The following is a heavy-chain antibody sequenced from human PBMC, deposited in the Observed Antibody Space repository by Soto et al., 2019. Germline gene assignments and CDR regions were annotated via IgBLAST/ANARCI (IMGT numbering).Heavy chain of an antibody. CDR1: GGSISSYY. Sequence: SETLSLTCTVSGGSISSYYWSWIRQPLGKGLEWIGYIYYSGSTNYNPSLKSRVTISVDTSKNQFSLKLSSVTAADTAVYYCARGEYSSSWFGLRELDYWGQGTLVTVSS. V-gene: IGHV4-59*01. CDR3: ARGEYSSSWFGLRELDY. J-gene: IGHJ4*02. D-gene: IGHD6-13*01. CDR2: IYYSGST.